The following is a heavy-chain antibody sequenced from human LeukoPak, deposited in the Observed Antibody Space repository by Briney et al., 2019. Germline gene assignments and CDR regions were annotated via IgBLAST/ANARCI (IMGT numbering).Heavy chain of an antibody. CDR1: GFTFGRYW. V-gene: IGHV3-74*01. CDR2: ITTDGSGT. J-gene: IGHJ5*02. CDR3: ARELTSLWFGELFVWFDP. Sequence: GGSLRLSCADSGFTFGRYWMHWVRQAPGKGLVWFSHITTDGSGTSYADSVKGRFTISRDNAKNTLYLQMNSLRAEDTAVYYCARELTSLWFGELFVWFDPWGQGTLVTVSS. D-gene: IGHD3-10*01.